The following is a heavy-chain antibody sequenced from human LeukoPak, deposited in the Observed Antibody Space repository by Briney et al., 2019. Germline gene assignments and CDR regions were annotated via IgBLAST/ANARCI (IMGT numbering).Heavy chain of an antibody. J-gene: IGHJ4*02. D-gene: IGHD5-24*01. CDR3: ARGDGYNYVRAFDY. CDR2: FYYSGST. V-gene: IGHV4-59*01. CDR1: GGSISSYY. Sequence: SETLSLTCTVSGGSISSYYWSWIRQPPGKGLEWIGYFYYSGSTNYNPSLKSRVTISVDTSKNLFSLNLSSVTAADTAVYYCARGDGYNYVRAFDYWGQGTLVTVSS.